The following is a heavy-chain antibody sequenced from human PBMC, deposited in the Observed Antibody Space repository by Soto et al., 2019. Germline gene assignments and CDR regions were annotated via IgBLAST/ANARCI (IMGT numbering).Heavy chain of an antibody. V-gene: IGHV3-33*01. CDR2: IWYDGSNK. J-gene: IGHJ4*02. CDR3: ARDGTSGSYMYYFDY. D-gene: IGHD1-26*01. CDR1: GFTFSSYG. Sequence: GGSLRLSCAASGFTFSSYGMHWVRQAPGKGLEWVAVIWYDGSNKYYADSVKGRFTISRDNSKNTLYLQMNSLRAEDTAVYYCARDGTSGSYMYYFDYCGQGTLVIV.